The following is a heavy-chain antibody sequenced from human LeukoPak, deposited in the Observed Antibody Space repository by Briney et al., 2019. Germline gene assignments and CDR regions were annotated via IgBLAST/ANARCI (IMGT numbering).Heavy chain of an antibody. D-gene: IGHD1-14*01. Sequence: ASVKVSCKASGYTFTSYDINWVRQATGQGLEWMGRINPNSGGTNYAQKFQGRVTMTRDTSISTAYMELSRLRSDDTAVYYCARVSSPLQYNWFDPWGQGTLVTVSS. CDR2: INPNSGGT. CDR1: GYTFTSYD. V-gene: IGHV1-2*06. J-gene: IGHJ5*02. CDR3: ARVSSPLQYNWFDP.